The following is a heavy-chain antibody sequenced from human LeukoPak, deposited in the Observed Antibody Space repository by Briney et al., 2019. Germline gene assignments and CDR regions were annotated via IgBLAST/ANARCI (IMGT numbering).Heavy chain of an antibody. D-gene: IGHD2-2*01. V-gene: IGHV4-34*01. J-gene: IGHJ4*02. Sequence: SETLSLTCAVYGESFSGYYWSWIRQPPGKGLEWIGEINHSGSTNYNPSLKSRVTISVDTSKNQFSLKLSSVTAADTAVYYCAVPAAMSDFDYWGQGTLVTVSS. CDR2: INHSGST. CDR3: AVPAAMSDFDY. CDR1: GESFSGYY.